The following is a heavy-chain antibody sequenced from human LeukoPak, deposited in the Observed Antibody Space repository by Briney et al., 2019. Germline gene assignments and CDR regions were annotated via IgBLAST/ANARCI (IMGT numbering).Heavy chain of an antibody. V-gene: IGHV3-7*01. CDR3: TRGVYAFDI. CDR2: MKPDGREI. J-gene: IGHJ3*02. Sequence: QTGGSLRLSCAASGFIFVDYWVTWVPRAPGKGLEWVAYMKPDGREIYFLVSVKGRFTISRDNTKNLLDLQMNSLRAEDTTTYCCTRGVYAFDIWGQGTMVTVSS. CDR1: GFIFVDYW.